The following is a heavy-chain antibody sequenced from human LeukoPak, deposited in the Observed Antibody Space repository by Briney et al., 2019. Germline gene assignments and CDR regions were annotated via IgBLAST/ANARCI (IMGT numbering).Heavy chain of an antibody. CDR3: ARDNSVTRNAFHI. Sequence: ASVKVSCTASGYTFTAYYIHWVRQAPGQGLGWVGLINPNSADTRYIQKFQVRVTMTRDTAISTAYMELSRLTSNDTAVYDCARDNSVTRNAFHIWGQGTMVTISS. CDR2: INPNSADT. V-gene: IGHV1-2*02. CDR1: GYTFTAYY. D-gene: IGHD1-1*01. J-gene: IGHJ3*02.